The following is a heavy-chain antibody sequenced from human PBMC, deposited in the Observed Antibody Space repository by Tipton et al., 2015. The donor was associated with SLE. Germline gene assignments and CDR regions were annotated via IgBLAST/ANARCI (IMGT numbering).Heavy chain of an antibody. J-gene: IGHJ3*02. CDR1: GGSFSGHF. CDR3: AREWAHDAFDI. CDR2: INHSGGT. V-gene: IGHV4-34*01. D-gene: IGHD2-8*01. Sequence: TLSLTCAVYGGSFSGHFWTWIRQPPGKGLEWIGEINHSGGTNYNPSLKSRVTISVDTSKNQFSLKLSSVTAADTAVYYCAREWAHDAFDIWGQGTMVTVSS.